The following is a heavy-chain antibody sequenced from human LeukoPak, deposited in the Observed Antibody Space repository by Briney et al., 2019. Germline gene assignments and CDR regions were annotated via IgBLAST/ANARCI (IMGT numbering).Heavy chain of an antibody. CDR2: ISGSGGST. D-gene: IGHD3-10*01. CDR1: GFTFSSYG. V-gene: IGHV3-23*01. J-gene: IGHJ4*02. CDR3: AKLAKYFYGSETYFFFEH. Sequence: GGSLRLSCAASGFTFSSYGMSWVRQAPGKGLEWVSAISGSGGSTYYADSVKGRFTISRDNAKNSLFLQMNSLRVEDTAVYYCAKLAKYFYGSETYFFFEHWGQGTPVTASS.